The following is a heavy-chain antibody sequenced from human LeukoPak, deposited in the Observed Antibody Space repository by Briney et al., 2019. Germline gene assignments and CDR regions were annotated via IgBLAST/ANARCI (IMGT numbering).Heavy chain of an antibody. Sequence: SETLSLTCTVSGGSMSSYYWSWIRQPPGKGLEWIGYIYYSGSTNYNPSLKSRVTISLDTSKNQFSLSLRSVTAADTAVYFCARATVTHDFWSGYPSYFDSWGQGTLVTVSS. D-gene: IGHD3-3*01. J-gene: IGHJ4*02. CDR1: GGSMSSYY. CDR2: IYYSGST. V-gene: IGHV4-59*01. CDR3: ARATVTHDFWSGYPSYFDS.